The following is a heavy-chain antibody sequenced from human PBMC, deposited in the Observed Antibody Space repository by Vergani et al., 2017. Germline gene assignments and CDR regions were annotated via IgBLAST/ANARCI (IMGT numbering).Heavy chain of an antibody. CDR2: LTSSGADT. CDR3: AKDLRPGTLDAFDI. V-gene: IGHV3-23*04. CDR1: GYTFTSYG. Sequence: VQLVQSGAEVKKPGASVKVSCKASGYTFTSYGISWVRQAPGKGLEWVSTLTSSGADTYSADSVKGRFTISRDNYKNTLYLQMNSLRAEDTAIYYCAKDLRPGTLDAFDIWGQGTMVTVSS. J-gene: IGHJ3*02.